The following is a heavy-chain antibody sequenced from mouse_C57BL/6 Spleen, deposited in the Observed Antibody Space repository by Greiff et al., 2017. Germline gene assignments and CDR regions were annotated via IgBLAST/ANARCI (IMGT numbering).Heavy chain of an antibody. CDR3: AKGDWDVAY. V-gene: IGHV1-26*01. D-gene: IGHD4-1*01. Sequence: EVQLQQSGPEMGKKGASGKITWKEEGEEGAEEERDGGEERHGESREWIGDINPNNGGTSYNQKFKGKATLTVDKSSSTAYMELRSLTSEDSAVYYCAKGDWDVAYWGQGTLVTVSA. J-gene: IGHJ3*01. CDR2: INPNNGGT. CDR1: GEEGAEEE.